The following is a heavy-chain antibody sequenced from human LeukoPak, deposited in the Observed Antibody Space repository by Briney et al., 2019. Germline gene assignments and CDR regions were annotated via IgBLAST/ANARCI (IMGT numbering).Heavy chain of an antibody. CDR3: ARELYYYDSSGYFDY. Sequence: SETLSLTCTVSGGSISSYYWSWIRQPPGKGLEWIGYIYYSGSTNYNPSLKSRVTISVDTSKNQFSLKLSSVTAADTAVYYCARELYYYDSSGYFDYWGQGTLVTVSS. CDR1: GGSISSYY. V-gene: IGHV4-59*01. D-gene: IGHD3-22*01. J-gene: IGHJ4*02. CDR2: IYYSGST.